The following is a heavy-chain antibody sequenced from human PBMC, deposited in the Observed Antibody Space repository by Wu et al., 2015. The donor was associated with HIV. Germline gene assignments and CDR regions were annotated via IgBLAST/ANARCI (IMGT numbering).Heavy chain of an antibody. J-gene: IGHJ4*02. CDR3: AREFWSGQFLKYFDS. V-gene: IGHV4-59*11. CDR2: IYYANT. D-gene: IGHD3-3*01. CDR1: GGSISNHY. Sequence: VQLQESGPGLVKPSATLSLTCTVSGGSISNHYWNWIRKSPGKGLEWIGYIYYANTNYNPSLKSRVTISVDTSKNEFSLKLSSVTAADTAVYYCAREFWSGQFLKYFDSWGQGRLVTVSS.